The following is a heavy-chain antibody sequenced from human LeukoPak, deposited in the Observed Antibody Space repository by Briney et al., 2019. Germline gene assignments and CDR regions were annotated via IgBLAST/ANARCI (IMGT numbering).Heavy chain of an antibody. D-gene: IGHD3-10*01. V-gene: IGHV3-48*01. CDR3: ARTPTYYYGSGSSQDAYYFDY. CDR2: ISSSSSTI. CDR1: GFTFSSYS. J-gene: IGHJ4*02. Sequence: PGGSLRLSCAASGFTFSSYSMNWVRQAPGKGLEWVSYISSSSSTIYYADSVKGRFIISRDNAKNSLYLQMNSLRAEDTAVYYCARTPTYYYGSGSSQDAYYFDYWGQGTLVTVSS.